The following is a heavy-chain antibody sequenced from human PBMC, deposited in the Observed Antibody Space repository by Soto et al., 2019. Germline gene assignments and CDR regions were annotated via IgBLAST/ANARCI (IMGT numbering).Heavy chain of an antibody. J-gene: IGHJ4*02. CDR1: GGSFSGYY. D-gene: IGHD3-22*01. Sequence: SETLSLTCAVYGGSFSGYYWTWIRQPPGTGLEWIGEINHSGSTNYNPSLKSRVTISVDTSKNQFSLKLSSVTAADTAVYYCARVRKYYYDSSGYYYSYYFDYWGQGTLVTVSS. CDR2: INHSGST. V-gene: IGHV4-34*01. CDR3: ARVRKYYYDSSGYYYSYYFDY.